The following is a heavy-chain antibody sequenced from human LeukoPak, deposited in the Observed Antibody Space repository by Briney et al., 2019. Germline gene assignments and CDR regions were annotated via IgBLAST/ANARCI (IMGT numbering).Heavy chain of an antibody. D-gene: IGHD2-21*01. CDR1: GYTFTDYY. CDR3: ARADRLHGGPYLIGP. J-gene: IGHJ5*02. Sequence: ASVKVSCKTFGYTFTDYYLHWVRQAPGQGLEWMGWINPNRGRTSSPQKFQGRVTMTRDTSIATVYMEVTWLTSDDTAIYYCARADRLHGGPYLIGPWGQGTLVTVSS. CDR2: INPNRGRT. V-gene: IGHV1-2*02.